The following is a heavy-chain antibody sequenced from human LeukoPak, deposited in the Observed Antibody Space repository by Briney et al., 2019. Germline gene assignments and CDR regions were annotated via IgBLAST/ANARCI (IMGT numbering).Heavy chain of an antibody. CDR2: INSDVTST. J-gene: IGHJ6*02. D-gene: IGHD3-16*01. V-gene: IGHV3-74*01. Sequence: GGSLRLSCAASGFTWMHWVRQAPGKGLVWVSLINSDVTSTSYADSVKGRFTISRDNAKNTLYLQMNSLRDEDTAVYYCARGGDGMDVRGQGTTVTVSS. CDR3: ARGGDGMDV. CDR1: GFTW.